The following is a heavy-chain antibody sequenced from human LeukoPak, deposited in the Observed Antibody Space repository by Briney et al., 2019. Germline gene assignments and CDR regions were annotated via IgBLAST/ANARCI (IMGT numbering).Heavy chain of an antibody. CDR3: AKERHRYCSSTSCYYFDY. CDR2: ISYDGSNK. CDR1: GFTFSDYG. D-gene: IGHD2-2*01. J-gene: IGHJ4*02. V-gene: IGHV3-30*18. Sequence: GGSLRLSCAASGFTFSDYGMHWVRQAPGKGLEWVAVISYDGSNKYYADSVKGRFTISRDNSKNTLYLQMNSLRAEDTAVYYCAKERHRYCSSTSCYYFDYWGQGTLVTVSS.